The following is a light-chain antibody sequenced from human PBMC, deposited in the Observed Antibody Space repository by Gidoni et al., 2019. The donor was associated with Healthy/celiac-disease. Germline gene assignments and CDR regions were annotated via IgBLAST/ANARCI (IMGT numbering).Light chain of an antibody. CDR2: AAS. Sequence: DIQMTQIPSSLSASVGDRVTITCRASQSISSYLNWYQQKPGKAPKLLIYAASSLQSGVPSRFSGSGSGTDFTLTISSLQPEDFATYYCQQSYSTLTLGQGTKVEIK. V-gene: IGKV1-39*01. J-gene: IGKJ1*01. CDR3: QQSYSTLT. CDR1: QSISSY.